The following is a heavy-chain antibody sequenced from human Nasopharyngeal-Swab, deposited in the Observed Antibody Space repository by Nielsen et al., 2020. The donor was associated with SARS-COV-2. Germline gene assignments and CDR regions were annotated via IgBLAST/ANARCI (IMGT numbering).Heavy chain of an antibody. CDR1: GFTFSDAW. CDR2: ILSKADGGTT. Sequence: GGSLRLSCAASGFTFSDAWMSWVRQAPGKGLEWVGRILSKADGGTTDYAAPVKGRFTISRDDSKNTLYLQMNSLRAEDTAVYYCSTSTSDYYYGMDVWGQGTTVTVSS. J-gene: IGHJ6*02. CDR3: STSTSDYYYGMDV. V-gene: IGHV3-15*01. D-gene: IGHD2-2*01.